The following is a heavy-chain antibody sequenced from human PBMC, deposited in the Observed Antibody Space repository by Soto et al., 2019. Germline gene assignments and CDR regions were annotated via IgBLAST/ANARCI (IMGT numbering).Heavy chain of an antibody. CDR2: IYTSGTT. D-gene: IGHD3-10*01. J-gene: IGHJ6*02. Sequence: QVQVQESGPGLVKPSETLSLTCTVSGGSISSYYVSWIRQSAGKGLEWIGRIYTSGTTNYNPSLKSRVTMSVDASKNHFSLNLSSVTAADTAVYYCARGPRGYVYYHGMDVWGQGTTVTVSS. CDR3: ARGPRGYVYYHGMDV. CDR1: GGSISSYY. V-gene: IGHV4-4*07.